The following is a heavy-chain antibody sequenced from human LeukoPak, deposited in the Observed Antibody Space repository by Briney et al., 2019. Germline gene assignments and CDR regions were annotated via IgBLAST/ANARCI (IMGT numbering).Heavy chain of an antibody. J-gene: IGHJ4*02. CDR3: AREGRRFLEWSPPPDY. CDR2: ISSSSYI. V-gene: IGHV3-21*01. CDR1: GFTFSSYS. Sequence: GGSLRLSCAASGFTFSSYSMNWVRQAPGRGLEWVSSISSSSYIYYADSVKGRFTISRDNAKNSLYLQMNSLRAEDTAVYYCAREGRRFLEWSPPPDYWGQGTLVTVSS. D-gene: IGHD3-3*01.